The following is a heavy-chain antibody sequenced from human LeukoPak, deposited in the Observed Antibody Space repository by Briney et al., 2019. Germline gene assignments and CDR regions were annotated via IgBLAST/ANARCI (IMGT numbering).Heavy chain of an antibody. Sequence: SGGSLRLSCAASGFTFSSYAMSWVRQAPGKGLEWVSAISGSGGSTYYADSVKGRFTISRDNSKNTLYLQMNSLRAEDTAVYCCAKDLIGRGYSGYGSGSWGQGTLVTVSS. V-gene: IGHV3-23*01. CDR1: GFTFSSYA. J-gene: IGHJ5*02. D-gene: IGHD5-12*01. CDR2: ISGSGGST. CDR3: AKDLIGRGYSGYGSGS.